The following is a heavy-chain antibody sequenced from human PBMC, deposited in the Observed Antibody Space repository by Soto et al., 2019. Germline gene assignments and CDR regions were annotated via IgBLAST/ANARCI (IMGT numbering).Heavy chain of an antibody. CDR1: GFIFRDYL. V-gene: IGHV3-30*03. CDR2: LSFDGTAE. CDR3: ARVATRLQSMEVLEY. D-gene: IGHD2-21*02. Sequence: QVQLVESGGGVVQPGTSLRLSCTASGFIFRDYLIHWVRQAPGKGQEWLAVLSFDGTAEYYADSTRGRFTISRDIPKSTTYLVINNVRREHTAMYYCARVATRLQSMEVLEYWGQGTLVTVPS. J-gene: IGHJ4*02.